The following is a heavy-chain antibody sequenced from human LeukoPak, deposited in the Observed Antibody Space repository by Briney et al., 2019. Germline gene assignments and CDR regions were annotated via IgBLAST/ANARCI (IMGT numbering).Heavy chain of an antibody. CDR3: AKDVYWYDSSGYAVDY. CDR1: GYIFTGYH. D-gene: IGHD3-22*01. J-gene: IGHJ4*02. V-gene: IGHV1-2*02. Sequence: ASVTVSCKASGYIFTGYHMHWVRQAPGQGLEWMGWINPNTGGTYYAQNFQGRVTMTRDTSFSTAYMELSRLASDGTAIYYCAKDVYWYDSSGYAVDYWGQGTLVTVSS. CDR2: INPNTGGT.